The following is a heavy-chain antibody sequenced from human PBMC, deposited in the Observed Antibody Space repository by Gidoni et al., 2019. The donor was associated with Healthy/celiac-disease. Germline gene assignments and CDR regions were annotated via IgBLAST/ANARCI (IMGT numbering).Heavy chain of an antibody. Sequence: EVQLVESGGGLVQPGRSLRLSCAASGFTVDDYAMHWVRQAPGKGLEWVSGISWNSGSIGYADSVKGRFTISRDNAKNSLYLQMNSLRAEDTALYYCAQARGIFGVVIPPILGYWGQGTLSPSPQ. J-gene: IGHJ4*02. CDR2: ISWNSGSI. D-gene: IGHD3-3*01. V-gene: IGHV3-9*01. CDR1: GFTVDDYA. CDR3: AQARGIFGVVIPPILGY.